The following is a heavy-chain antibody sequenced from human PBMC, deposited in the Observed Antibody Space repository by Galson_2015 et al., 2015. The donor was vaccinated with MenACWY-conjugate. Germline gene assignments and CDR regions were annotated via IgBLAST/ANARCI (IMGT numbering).Heavy chain of an antibody. Sequence: SLRLSCAASGFTFSSYAMHWVRQAPGKGLEWVAVISYDGSNKYYADSVKGRFTISRDNSKNTLYLQMNSLRAEDTAVYYCARANYDILTGPDYWGQGTLVTVSS. D-gene: IGHD3-9*01. CDR1: GFTFSSYA. CDR3: ARANYDILTGPDY. V-gene: IGHV3-30*04. CDR2: ISYDGSNK. J-gene: IGHJ4*02.